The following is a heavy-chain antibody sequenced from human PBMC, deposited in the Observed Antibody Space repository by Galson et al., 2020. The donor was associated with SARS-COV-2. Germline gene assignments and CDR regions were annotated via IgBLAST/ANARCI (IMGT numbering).Heavy chain of an antibody. CDR3: STWVFDY. CDR1: GFDFADYT. Sequence: GESLKISCAASGFDFADYTMHWVRQVPGKGLEWVSLIDGNDGSTHYADSVKGRFTISRDNNKNSLFLQMNSLTIEDTALYYCSTWVFDYWGQGTLVTVSS. D-gene: IGHD1-26*01. J-gene: IGHJ4*02. V-gene: IGHV3-43*01. CDR2: IDGNDGST.